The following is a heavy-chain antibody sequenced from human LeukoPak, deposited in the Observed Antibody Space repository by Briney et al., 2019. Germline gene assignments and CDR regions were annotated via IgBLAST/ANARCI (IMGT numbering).Heavy chain of an antibody. Sequence: GASVKVSCKASGYTFTSYAMHWVRQAPGQRLEWMGWISAGNGSTKYSQKFQGRVTITRDTSASTAYMELSSLRSEDTAVYYCARDTSGSYWVAINWFDPWGQGTLVTVSS. D-gene: IGHD1-26*01. J-gene: IGHJ5*02. CDR2: ISAGNGST. CDR1: GYTFTSYA. V-gene: IGHV1-3*01. CDR3: ARDTSGSYWVAINWFDP.